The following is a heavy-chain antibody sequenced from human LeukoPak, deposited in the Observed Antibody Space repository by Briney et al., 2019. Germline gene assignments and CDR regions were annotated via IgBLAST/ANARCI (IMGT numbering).Heavy chain of an antibody. CDR1: GYSFSTSW. Sequence: RGESLKISCQGSGYSFSTSWSAWVRQAPGKGLEWVGSIYIGDSDPRYSPSFQGHVTMSADKSVNTASLQWSSLQGSDTGIYYCAKVKSFGYWFFDLWGRGTLVAVSS. J-gene: IGHJ2*01. D-gene: IGHD3-16*01. CDR3: AKVKSFGYWFFDL. CDR2: IYIGDSDP. V-gene: IGHV5-51*01.